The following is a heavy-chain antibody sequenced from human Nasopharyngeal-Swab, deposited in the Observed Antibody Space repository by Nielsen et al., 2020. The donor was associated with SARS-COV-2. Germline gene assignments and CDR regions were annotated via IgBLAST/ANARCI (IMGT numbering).Heavy chain of an antibody. CDR3: ASPYYDSSGYYGY. CDR2: IYSGGST. Sequence: GESLKISCAASGFTVSSNYMSWVRQAPGKGLEWVSVIYSGGSTYYPDSVKGRFTISRDNSKNTLYLQMNSLRAEDTAVYYCASPYYDSSGYYGYWGQGTLVTVSS. D-gene: IGHD3-22*01. CDR1: GFTVSSNY. V-gene: IGHV3-66*01. J-gene: IGHJ4*02.